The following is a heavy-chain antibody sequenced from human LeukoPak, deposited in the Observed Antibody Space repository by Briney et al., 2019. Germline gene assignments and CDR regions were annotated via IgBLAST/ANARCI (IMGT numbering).Heavy chain of an antibody. V-gene: IGHV1-69*13. D-gene: IGHD4-17*01. CDR1: GGTFSSYA. CDR3: ARGGDYVPPDY. J-gene: IGHJ4*02. CDR2: IIPIFGTA. Sequence: ASVEVSCKASGGTFSSYAISWVRQAPGQGLEWMGGIIPIFGTANYAQKFQGRVTITADESTSTAYMELSSLRSEDTAVYYCARGGDYVPPDYWGQGTLVTVSS.